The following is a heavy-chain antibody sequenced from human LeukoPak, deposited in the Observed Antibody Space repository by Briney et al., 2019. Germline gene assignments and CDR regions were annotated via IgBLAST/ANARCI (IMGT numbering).Heavy chain of an antibody. Sequence: GGSLRLSCAASGFTFSTYWMTWVRQAPGKGLEWVANMKRDGSEVYYANSVKGHFTISRDNDKNSLYLQMNSLRAEDTAVYYCARYTEYYFDYWGQGTLVTVSS. D-gene: IGHD2-2*02. CDR3: ARYTEYYFDY. CDR2: MKRDGSEV. CDR1: GFTFSTYW. J-gene: IGHJ4*02. V-gene: IGHV3-7*01.